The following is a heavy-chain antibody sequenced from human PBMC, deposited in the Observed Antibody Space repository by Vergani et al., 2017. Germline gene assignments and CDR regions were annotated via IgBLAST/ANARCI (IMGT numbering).Heavy chain of an antibody. CDR2: ISGGGGST. CDR1: GFIFSSYA. D-gene: IGHD4-17*01. V-gene: IGHV3-23*01. CDR3: AKEGVERTTVSYYFDY. Sequence: EVQLLESGGGLVQPGGSLRLSCAASGFIFSSYAMSWVRQAPGKGLEWVSAISGGGGSTYYADSVKGRFTLSRDNSKNTLYLQMNSLRAEDTAVYYCAKEGVERTTVSYYFDYWGQGTLVTVSS. J-gene: IGHJ4*02.